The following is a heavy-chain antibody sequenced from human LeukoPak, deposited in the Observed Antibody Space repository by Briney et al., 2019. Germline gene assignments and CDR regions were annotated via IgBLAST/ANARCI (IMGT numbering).Heavy chain of an antibody. J-gene: IGHJ4*02. CDR2: IHHSGTT. D-gene: IGHD4-17*01. Sequence: SETLSLTCTIRGGSINGYSWSWIRQTLEKGLEWIGEIHHSGTTNYRPSLKSRVTISFDKSKNQFSLTMTSVTAADTAVYYCTRQSGTVTPIDYWGQGTLVTVSS. V-gene: IGHV4-34*01. CDR1: GGSINGYS. CDR3: TRQSGTVTPIDY.